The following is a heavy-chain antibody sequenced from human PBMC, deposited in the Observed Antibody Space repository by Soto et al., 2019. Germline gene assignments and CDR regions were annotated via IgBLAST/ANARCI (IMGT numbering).Heavy chain of an antibody. J-gene: IGHJ6*02. D-gene: IGHD3-9*01. V-gene: IGHV4-61*01. CDR2: IYYSGST. CDR1: GVSTNSRSYY. Sequence: PSETLSLTCPVSGVSTNSRSYYWGWIRQPPGKGLEWIGYIYYSGSTNYNPSLKSRVTISVDTSKNQFSLKLSSVTAADTAVYYCARDGSYYDILTGYYLYGMDVWGQGTTVTVS. CDR3: ARDGSYYDILTGYYLYGMDV.